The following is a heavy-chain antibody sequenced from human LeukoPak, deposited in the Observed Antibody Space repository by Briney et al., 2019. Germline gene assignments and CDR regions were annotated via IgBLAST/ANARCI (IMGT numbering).Heavy chain of an antibody. D-gene: IGHD5-12*01. J-gene: IGHJ4*02. CDR2: ISWNSGSI. CDR3: AEGEGWLRGLYFDY. V-gene: IGHV3-9*01. CDR1: GFTFDDYA. Sequence: GRSLRLSCAASGFTFDDYAMHWVRQAPGKGLEWVSGISWNSGSIGYADSVKGRFTISRDNAKNSLYLQINSLRAEDTALYYCAEGEGWLRGLYFDYWGQGTLVTVSS.